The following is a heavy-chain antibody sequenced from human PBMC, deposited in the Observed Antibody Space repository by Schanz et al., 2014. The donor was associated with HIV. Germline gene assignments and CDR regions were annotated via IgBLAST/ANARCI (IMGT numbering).Heavy chain of an antibody. D-gene: IGHD6-13*01. CDR3: ARGGASAAYRYYFDY. Sequence: QVQLVESGGRVVQPGRSLRLSCAASGFTFSSYGMHWVRQAPGKGLEWVAVILQDASNEYYADSVKGRFTISRDKLKNTVHLQLNSLRADDTAVYYCARGGASAAYRYYFDYWGQGTLVTVSS. CDR2: ILQDASNE. V-gene: IGHV3-33*05. CDR1: GFTFSSYG. J-gene: IGHJ4*02.